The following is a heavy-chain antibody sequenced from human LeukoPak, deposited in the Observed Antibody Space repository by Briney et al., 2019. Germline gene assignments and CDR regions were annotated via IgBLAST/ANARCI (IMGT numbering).Heavy chain of an antibody. D-gene: IGHD6-19*01. CDR1: GYTFTNYY. Sequence: ASVKVSCKASGYTFTNYYIHWVRQAPGQGLGWMGIINPSGGSRSYAQKFQGRVTMTRDMSTSTVYMELSSLRSEDTAVYYCARDAVYSSGWYQNWFDPWGQGTLVTVSS. J-gene: IGHJ5*02. CDR2: INPSGGSR. V-gene: IGHV1-46*01. CDR3: ARDAVYSSGWYQNWFDP.